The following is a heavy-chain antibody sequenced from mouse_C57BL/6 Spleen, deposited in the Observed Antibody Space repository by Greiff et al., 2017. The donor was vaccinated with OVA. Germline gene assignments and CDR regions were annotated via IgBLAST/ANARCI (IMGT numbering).Heavy chain of an antibody. Sequence: LQQPGAELVRPGSSVKLSCKASGYTFTSYWMHWVKQRPIQGLEWIGNIDPSDSETHYNQKFKDKATLTVDKSSSTAYMQLSSLTSEDSAVYYCASYGNYPFFDYWGQGTTLTVSS. D-gene: IGHD2-1*01. V-gene: IGHV1-52*01. CDR2: IDPSDSET. CDR1: GYTFTSYW. J-gene: IGHJ2*01. CDR3: ASYGNYPFFDY.